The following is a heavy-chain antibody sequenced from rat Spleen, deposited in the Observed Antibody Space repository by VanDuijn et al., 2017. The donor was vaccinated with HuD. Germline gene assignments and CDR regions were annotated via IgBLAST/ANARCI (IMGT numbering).Heavy chain of an antibody. Sequence: EVQLVESGGGLVQPGRSLKLSCVASGFAFNNYWMTWIRQAPGKGLEWVASITNTGDSTYYPDSVKGRFSISRDDAKSTLYLQMNSLRSEDTATYYCTNNWELYYWGQGVMVTVSS. CDR1: GFAFNNYW. CDR3: TNNWELYY. CDR2: ITNTGDST. V-gene: IGHV5-31*01. D-gene: IGHD5-1*01. J-gene: IGHJ2*01.